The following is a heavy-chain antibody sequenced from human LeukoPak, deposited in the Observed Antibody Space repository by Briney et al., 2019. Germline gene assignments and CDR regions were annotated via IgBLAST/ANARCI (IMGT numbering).Heavy chain of an antibody. Sequence: GGSLRLSCAASGFTFSSYAMHWVRQAPGKGLEWVAVISYDGSNKYYADSVKGRFTISRDNSKNTLYLQMNSLRAEDTAVYYCARDQYYYYMGVWGKGTTVTVSS. V-gene: IGHV3-30*04. CDR2: ISYDGSNK. CDR3: ARDQYYYYMGV. CDR1: GFTFSSYA. J-gene: IGHJ6*03.